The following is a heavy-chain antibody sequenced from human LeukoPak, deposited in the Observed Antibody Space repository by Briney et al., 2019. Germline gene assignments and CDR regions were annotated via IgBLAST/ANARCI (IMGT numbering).Heavy chain of an antibody. D-gene: IGHD6-13*01. CDR2: IKQDGSEK. Sequence: GGSLRLSCAASGFTFSSYWMSWVRQAPGKGLERVANIKQDGSEKYYVDSVKGRFTISRDNAKNSLYLQMNSLRAEDTAVYYCARDGVRDIAAAGTLFFDYWGQGTPVTVSS. J-gene: IGHJ4*02. CDR3: ARDGVRDIAAAGTLFFDY. V-gene: IGHV3-7*01. CDR1: GFTFSSYW.